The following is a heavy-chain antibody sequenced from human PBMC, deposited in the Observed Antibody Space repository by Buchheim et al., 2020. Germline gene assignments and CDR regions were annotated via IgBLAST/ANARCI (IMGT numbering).Heavy chain of an antibody. V-gene: IGHV3-43*01. D-gene: IGHD3-3*01. CDR1: GFTFDDYT. CDR3: AKDIRPRATAAWSGYYTRGQGFDY. Sequence: EVQLVESGGVVVQPGGSLRLSCAASGFTFDDYTMHWVRQAPGKGLEWVSLISWDGGSTYYADSVKGRFTISRDNSKNSLYLQMNSLRTEDTALYYCAKDIRPRATAAWSGYYTRGQGFDYWGQGTL. J-gene: IGHJ4*02. CDR2: ISWDGGST.